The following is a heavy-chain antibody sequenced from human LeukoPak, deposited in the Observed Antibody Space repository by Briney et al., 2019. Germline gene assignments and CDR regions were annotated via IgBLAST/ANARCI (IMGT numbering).Heavy chain of an antibody. Sequence: QTGGSLRLSCAASGLTFSSYWMGWVRQAPGKGLEWVANIKQDGSEKYYVDFVKGRFTISRDNAKNSLYLQMNSLRAEDTAVYYCARDSPAARPYYYYYYIDVWGKGTPVTVSS. CDR1: GLTFSSYW. J-gene: IGHJ6*03. D-gene: IGHD6-6*01. CDR2: IKQDGSEK. CDR3: ARDSPAARPYYYYYYIDV. V-gene: IGHV3-7*01.